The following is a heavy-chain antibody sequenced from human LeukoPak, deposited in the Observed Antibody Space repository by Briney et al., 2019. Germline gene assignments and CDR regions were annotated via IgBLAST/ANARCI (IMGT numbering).Heavy chain of an antibody. Sequence: GESLKISCQGSGYSFTSYWIGWVRQMPGKGLEWMGIIYPGDSDTRYSPSFQGQVTISADKSISTAYLQWSSLKASDTAMYYCARQPYYDFWSGYYPSYFDYWGQGTLVTVSS. CDR3: ARQPYYDFWSGYYPSYFDY. CDR2: IYPGDSDT. CDR1: GYSFTSYW. D-gene: IGHD3-3*01. J-gene: IGHJ4*02. V-gene: IGHV5-51*01.